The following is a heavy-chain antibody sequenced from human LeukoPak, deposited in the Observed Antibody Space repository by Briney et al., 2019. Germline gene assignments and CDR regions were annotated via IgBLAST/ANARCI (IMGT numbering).Heavy chain of an antibody. V-gene: IGHV1-18*01. CDR3: ARDLNDYGDYVFDY. Sequence: ASVKVSCKASGYTFTSYGISWVRQAPGQGLEWMGWISAYNGNTNYAQKLQGRVTMTTDTSTSTAYMELRSLRSEDTAVYYCARDLNDYGDYVFDYWGQGTLVTVSS. CDR1: GYTFTSYG. J-gene: IGHJ4*02. D-gene: IGHD4-17*01. CDR2: ISAYNGNT.